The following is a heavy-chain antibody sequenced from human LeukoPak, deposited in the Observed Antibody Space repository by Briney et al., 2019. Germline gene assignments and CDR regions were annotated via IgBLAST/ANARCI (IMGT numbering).Heavy chain of an antibody. Sequence: ASVKVSCKASGYTFTGYYMHWVRQAPGQGLEWMGIINPSGGSTSYAQKFQGRVTMTRDTSTSTVYMELSSLRSEDTAVYYCARDWGDYVWGSYRPYYFDYWGQGTLVTVSS. J-gene: IGHJ4*02. V-gene: IGHV1-46*01. CDR2: INPSGGST. CDR3: ARDWGDYVWGSYRPYYFDY. D-gene: IGHD3-16*02. CDR1: GYTFTGYY.